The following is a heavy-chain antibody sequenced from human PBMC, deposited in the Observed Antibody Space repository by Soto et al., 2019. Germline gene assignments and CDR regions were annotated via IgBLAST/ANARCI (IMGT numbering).Heavy chain of an antibody. Sequence: QVQLQESGPGLVKPSETLSLTCTVSGGSISSYYWSWIRQPPGKGLEWIGFIYYSASTNYNPSLQSRVTISVDTSKNQFSLRLTSVTAADTAVYYCARAVEMYASGWYYFDYWGQGTLVTVSS. V-gene: IGHV4-59*01. D-gene: IGHD6-19*01. CDR2: IYYSAST. CDR1: GGSISSYY. CDR3: ARAVEMYASGWYYFDY. J-gene: IGHJ4*02.